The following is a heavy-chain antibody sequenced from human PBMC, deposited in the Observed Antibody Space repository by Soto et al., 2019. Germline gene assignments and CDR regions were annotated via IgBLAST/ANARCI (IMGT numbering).Heavy chain of an antibody. J-gene: IGHJ4*02. CDR2: IYYTGMT. CDR1: GTSISSSDYY. D-gene: IGHD2-8*02. V-gene: IGHV4-39*02. CDR3: ARDKITGLFDY. Sequence: TSETLSLTCTVSGTSISSSDYYWGWIRQPPGKGLEWITSIYYTGMTYYNPSLKSRVTISVDTSKNQFSLKLTSVTAADTAVYYCARDKITGLFDYWGQGTQVTVSS.